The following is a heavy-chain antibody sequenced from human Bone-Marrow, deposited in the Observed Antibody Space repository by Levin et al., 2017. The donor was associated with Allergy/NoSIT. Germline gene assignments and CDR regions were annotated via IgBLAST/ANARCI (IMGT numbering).Heavy chain of an antibody. CDR2: IGTESDT. V-gene: IGHV3-13*04. J-gene: IGHJ4*02. CDR1: GFTLSAYD. CDR3: ARGRRYVDRSLSGYFFDY. Sequence: GESLKISCAASGFTLSAYDMHWVRQVTGNGLEWVAGIGTESDTNHLESVKGRFTISRENAKNYLYLQMDSLRAGDTAVYFCARGRRYVDRSLSGYFFDYWGQGTLVTVSS. D-gene: IGHD3/OR15-3a*01.